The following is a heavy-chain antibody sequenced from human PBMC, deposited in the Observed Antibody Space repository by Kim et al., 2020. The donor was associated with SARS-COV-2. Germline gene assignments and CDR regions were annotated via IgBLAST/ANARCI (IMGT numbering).Heavy chain of an antibody. J-gene: IGHJ4*02. Sequence: GGSLRLSCAASGFSFSDVWMHWVRQAPGKGLEWVGRIKRKIDCVTTDYAAPVKGSFSIANANSNNTLYLQLVSLRTADGAYCYCTSGLGLTAPDYWGRG. CDR2: IKRKIDCVTT. V-gene: IGHV3-15*05. CDR3: TSGLGLTAPDY. D-gene: IGHD3-16*01. CDR1: GFSFSDVW.